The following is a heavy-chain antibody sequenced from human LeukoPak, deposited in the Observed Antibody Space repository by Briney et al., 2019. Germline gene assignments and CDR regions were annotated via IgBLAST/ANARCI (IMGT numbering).Heavy chain of an antibody. D-gene: IGHD1-26*01. CDR3: VRGGAATWYFDL. Sequence: SETLSLTCTVSGGSISSYYWSWIRQPAGKGLEWIGRIYTSGSTNYNPSLQSRVIMSVDTSKNQVSLNLSSVAAADTAVYYCVRGGAATWYFDLWGRGTLVTVSS. V-gene: IGHV4-4*07. J-gene: IGHJ2*01. CDR1: GGSISSYY. CDR2: IYTSGST.